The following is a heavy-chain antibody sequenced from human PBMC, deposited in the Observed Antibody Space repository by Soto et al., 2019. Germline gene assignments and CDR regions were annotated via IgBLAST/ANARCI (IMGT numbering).Heavy chain of an antibody. J-gene: IGHJ2*01. V-gene: IGHV2-26*01. CDR1: GFSLRNTRMR. CDR2: IFSNDAK. Sequence: QVTLKESGPVLVKPTETLTLTCTVSGFSLRNTRMRVSWIRQSPGKALEWLAHIFSNDAKSYSPSLKSRLAISRDTPKSQVVLTMTNVAPVDTATYYCARSLYVDYVHWYFDLWGRGTLVTVSS. CDR3: ARSLYVDYVHWYFDL. D-gene: IGHD4-17*01.